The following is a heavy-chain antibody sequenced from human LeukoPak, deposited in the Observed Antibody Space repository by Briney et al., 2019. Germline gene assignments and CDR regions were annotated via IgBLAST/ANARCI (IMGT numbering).Heavy chain of an antibody. Sequence: GGPLRLSCAASGFTFSSFSMNWVRQAPGKGLVGVSSISSSSSYIYYADSVKGRFTISRDNAKNSLYLQMNSLRAEDTAVYYCAIGRDDGGYDLGGDYFDYWGQGTLVTVSS. CDR2: ISSSSSYI. J-gene: IGHJ4*02. CDR1: GFTFSSFS. CDR3: AIGRDDGGYDLGGDYFDY. D-gene: IGHD5-12*01. V-gene: IGHV3-21*01.